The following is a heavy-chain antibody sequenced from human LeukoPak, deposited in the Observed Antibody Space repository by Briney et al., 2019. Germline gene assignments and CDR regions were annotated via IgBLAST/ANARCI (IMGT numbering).Heavy chain of an antibody. CDR2: IYYSGST. CDR3: ARVPGGGTAAN. J-gene: IGHJ3*01. D-gene: IGHD1-7*01. CDR1: GGSVSSGSYY. V-gene: IGHV4-61*01. Sequence: SETLSLTCTVSGGSVSSGSYYWCWIRQPPGKGLEWIGYIYYSGSTNYNPSLKSRVTISVDTSKNQFSLKLRSVTAADTAVYYCARVPGGGTAANWGQGTMVTVSS.